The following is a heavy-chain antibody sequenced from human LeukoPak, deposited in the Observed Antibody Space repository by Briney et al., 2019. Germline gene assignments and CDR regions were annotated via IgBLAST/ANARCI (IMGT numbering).Heavy chain of an antibody. CDR2: ITSSSSYT. D-gene: IGHD3-3*01. V-gene: IGHV3-21*01. J-gene: IGHJ5*01. CDR1: GITFSNYN. Sequence: PGGSLRLSCAAPGITFSNYNMNWVRQAPGKGLEWISSITSSSSYTFYADSVKGRFTISRDNAKNSLYLQMNSLRAEDTAVYYCGTSRWSGVVDSWGQGTLVTVSS. CDR3: GTSRWSGVVDS.